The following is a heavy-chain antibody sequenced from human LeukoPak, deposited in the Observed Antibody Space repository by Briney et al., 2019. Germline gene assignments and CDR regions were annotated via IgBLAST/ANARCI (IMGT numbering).Heavy chain of an antibody. CDR1: GGSISSSSYY. V-gene: IGHV4-39*01. J-gene: IGHJ3*02. D-gene: IGHD4-23*01. Sequence: SETLSLTCTVSGGSISSSSYYWGWIRQPPGKGLEWIGSIYYSGSTYYNPSLKSRVTISVDTSKNQFSLKLSSVTAADTAVYYRARPCNAVATPDAFDIWGQGTMVTVSS. CDR3: ARPCNAVATPDAFDI. CDR2: IYYSGST.